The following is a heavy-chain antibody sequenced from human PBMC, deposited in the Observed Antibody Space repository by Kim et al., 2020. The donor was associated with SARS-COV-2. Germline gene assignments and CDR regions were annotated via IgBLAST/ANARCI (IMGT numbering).Heavy chain of an antibody. V-gene: IGHV4-34*01. J-gene: IGHJ4*02. CDR3: ARRLSNTSGWGSHYCDL. Sequence: SETLSLTCAVYGGSFSGYYWSWIRQPPGKVLEWIGEINHSGRTNYNPSLKSRVPISVDTSKNQFSLKLTSVTAADTAVYYCARRLSNTSGWGSHYCDLWGQGILVTVSS. CDR2: INHSGRT. CDR1: GGSFSGYY. D-gene: IGHD3-10*01.